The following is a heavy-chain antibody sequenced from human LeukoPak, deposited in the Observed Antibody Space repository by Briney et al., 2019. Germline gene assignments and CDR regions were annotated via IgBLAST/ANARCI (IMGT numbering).Heavy chain of an antibody. CDR3: AKDASVRDGYYFDY. CDR2: ISASGGST. J-gene: IGHJ4*02. CDR1: GFTFRNHA. Sequence: GGSLRLSCAASGFTFRNHAMSWVRQAPGKGLEWVSAISASGGSTYYADSVKGRFTISRDNSKNTLYLQVNSLRAEDTAVYYCAKDASVRDGYYFDYWGQGALVTVSS. D-gene: IGHD5-24*01. V-gene: IGHV3-23*01.